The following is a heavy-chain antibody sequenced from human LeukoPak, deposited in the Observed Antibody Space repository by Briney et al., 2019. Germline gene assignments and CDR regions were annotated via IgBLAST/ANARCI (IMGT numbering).Heavy chain of an antibody. D-gene: IGHD1-26*01. J-gene: IGHJ4*02. CDR2: IYYSGST. V-gene: IGHV4-59*01. CDR3: ARGVNSGYFDY. Sequence: TSETLSLTRTVSGGSISSYYWSWIRQPPGKGLEWIGYIYYSGSTNYNPSLKSRVTISVDTSKNQFSLKLSSVTAADTAVYYCARGVNSGYFDYCGQGTLVTVSS. CDR1: GGSISSYY.